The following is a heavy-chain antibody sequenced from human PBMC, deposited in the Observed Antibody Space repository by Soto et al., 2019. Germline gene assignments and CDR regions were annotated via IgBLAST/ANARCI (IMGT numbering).Heavy chain of an antibody. V-gene: IGHV1-18*01. CDR3: ARVVPGAKAWFGP. Sequence: QVPLVQSGGEVKRPGASVKVSCKTSGYTFSNYGITWVRQAPGQPLEWLGWISLYSDGTNYAQKFQGRVFMTTDTSTTTAYMELRSLRSDDTAVYYCARVVPGAKAWFGPWGQGTLVTVSS. J-gene: IGHJ5*02. D-gene: IGHD2-2*01. CDR1: GYTFSNYG. CDR2: ISLYSDGT.